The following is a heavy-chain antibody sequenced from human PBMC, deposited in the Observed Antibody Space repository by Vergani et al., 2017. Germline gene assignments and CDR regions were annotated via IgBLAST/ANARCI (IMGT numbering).Heavy chain of an antibody. V-gene: IGHV3-7*01. CDR2: IKQDGSEK. Sequence: EVQLVESGGGLVQPGGSLRLSCAASGFTFSSYWMSWVRQAPGKGLEWVANIKQDGSEKYYVDSVKGRFTISRDNAKNSLYLQMNSLRAEDTAVYYCAREITIFGVVGWGPLDYWGQGTLVTVSS. CDR1: GFTFSSYW. J-gene: IGHJ4*02. D-gene: IGHD3-3*01. CDR3: AREITIFGVVGWGPLDY.